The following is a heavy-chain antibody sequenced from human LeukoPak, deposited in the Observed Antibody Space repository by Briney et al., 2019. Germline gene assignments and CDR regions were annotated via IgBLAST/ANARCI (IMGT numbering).Heavy chain of an antibody. D-gene: IGHD3-16*01. CDR1: GLSFSSYS. CDR2: ISSGSGSI. V-gene: IGHV3-48*02. J-gene: IGHJ3*02. CDR3: VITIGGVWGMGFDI. Sequence: GGSLRLSSAASGLSFSSYSMHWVRQAPGKGLEWVSHISSGSGSISYADSVKGRFTISRDNAKNSLYLQMNSLRDEDTAVYYFVITIGGVWGMGFDIWGQGTMVTVSS.